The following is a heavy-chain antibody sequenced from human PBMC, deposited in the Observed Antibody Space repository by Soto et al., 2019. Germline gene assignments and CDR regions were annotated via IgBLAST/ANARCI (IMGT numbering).Heavy chain of an antibody. V-gene: IGHV1-69*01. D-gene: IGHD2-15*01. Sequence: QVQLVQSGAEVKKPGSSVKVSCKASGGTFSSYAISWVRQAPGQGLEWMGGIIPIFGTANYAQKFQGRVTITADESTSTDYMELSSLRSEDTAVYYCARVIRYCSGGSCYPPQYYFDYWGQGTLVTVSS. J-gene: IGHJ4*02. CDR2: IIPIFGTA. CDR1: GGTFSSYA. CDR3: ARVIRYCSGGSCYPPQYYFDY.